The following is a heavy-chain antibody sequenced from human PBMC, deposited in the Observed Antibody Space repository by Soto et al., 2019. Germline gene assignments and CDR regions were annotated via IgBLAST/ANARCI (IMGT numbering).Heavy chain of an antibody. J-gene: IGHJ6*02. D-gene: IGHD1-26*01. Sequence: SETLSLTCTVSNDSFTSYYWSWIRQSAGRGLEWIGRVHVTGNIHYNPSLRSRVTMSSDSSSNQFFLRLSSVTAADTAVYYCARDAKYSLSWYYYQGIDVWGPGTTVAVSS. V-gene: IGHV4-4*07. CDR3: ARDAKYSLSWYYYQGIDV. CDR1: NDSFTSYY. CDR2: VHVTGNI.